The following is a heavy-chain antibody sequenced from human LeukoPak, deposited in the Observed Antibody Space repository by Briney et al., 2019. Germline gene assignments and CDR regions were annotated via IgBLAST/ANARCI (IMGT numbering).Heavy chain of an antibody. Sequence: GGSLRLSCAASGFTFSSYGMHWVRQAPGKGLEWVAFIRYDGSNKYYADSVKGRFTISRDNSKNTLYMQMNSLRAEDTAVYYCAKDTSGYDSRHTYYYYMDVWGKGTTVTVSS. CDR3: AKDTSGYDSRHTYYYYMDV. CDR1: GFTFSSYG. CDR2: IRYDGSNK. D-gene: IGHD5-12*01. J-gene: IGHJ6*03. V-gene: IGHV3-30*02.